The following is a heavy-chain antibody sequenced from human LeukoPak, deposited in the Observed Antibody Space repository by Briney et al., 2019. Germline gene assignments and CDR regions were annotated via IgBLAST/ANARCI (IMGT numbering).Heavy chain of an antibody. J-gene: IGHJ4*02. CDR3: ARLAAAGTGDY. CDR2: ISSSSSYI. D-gene: IGHD6-13*01. V-gene: IGHV3-21*01. CDR1: GFTFSSYS. Sequence: GGSLRLSCAASGFTFSSYSMNCVRQAPGKGLEWVSSISSSSSYIYYADSVKGRFTISRDNAKNSLYLQMNSLRAEDTAVYYCARLAAAGTGDYWGQGTLVTVSS.